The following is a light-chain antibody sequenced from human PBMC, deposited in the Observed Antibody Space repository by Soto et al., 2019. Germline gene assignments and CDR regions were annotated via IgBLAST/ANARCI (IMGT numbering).Light chain of an antibody. J-gene: IGLJ1*01. CDR3: QEWDSSAYV. CDR2: QDS. CDR1: KWGDKY. Sequence: SYELTQPPSVSVSPGQTASITCSGDKWGDKYACWYQQKPGQSPVLVIYQDSQRPSGIPERFSGSNSGNTATLTISGTQAMDEADYYCQEWDSSAYVFGTGTKLTVL. V-gene: IGLV3-1*01.